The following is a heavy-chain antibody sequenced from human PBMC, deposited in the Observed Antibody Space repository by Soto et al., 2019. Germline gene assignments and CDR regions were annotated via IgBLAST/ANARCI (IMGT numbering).Heavy chain of an antibody. D-gene: IGHD4-4*01. J-gene: IGHJ6*02. CDR3: ARYAYDVTSYYYYGMDV. Sequence: SETLSLTCTVSGGSISSGGYSWSWIRQPPGKGLEWIGYIYHSGSTYYNPSLKSRVTISVDRSKNQFSLKLSSVTAADTAVYYCARYAYDVTSYYYYGMDVWGQGTTVTVSS. CDR1: GGSISSGGYS. CDR2: IYHSGST. V-gene: IGHV4-30-2*01.